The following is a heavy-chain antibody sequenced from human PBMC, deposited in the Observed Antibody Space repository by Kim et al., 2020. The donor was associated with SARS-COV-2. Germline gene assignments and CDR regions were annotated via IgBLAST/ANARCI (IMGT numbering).Heavy chain of an antibody. CDR3: ASFGIAAAATRDWFDP. V-gene: IGHV3-74*01. CDR2: INSDGSST. D-gene: IGHD6-13*01. CDR1: GFTFSSYW. J-gene: IGHJ5*02. Sequence: GGSLRLSCAASGFTFSSYWMHWVHQAPGKGLVWVSRINSDGSSTSYADSVKGRFTISRDNAKNTLYLQMNSLRAEDTAVYYCASFGIAAAATRDWFDPWGQGARVSVS.